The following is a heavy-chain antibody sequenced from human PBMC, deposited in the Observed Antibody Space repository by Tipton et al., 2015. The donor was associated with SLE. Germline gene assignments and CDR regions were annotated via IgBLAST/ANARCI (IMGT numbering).Heavy chain of an antibody. J-gene: IGHJ4*02. CDR3: ARAIGANYFNF. CDR2: INYSGTT. V-gene: IGHV4-39*07. CDR1: GDSISNNNYY. Sequence: TLSLTCTASGDSISNNNYYWGWIRQPPGKGLEWIGNINYSGTTYCNPSLKTRVTISVDTSKIQFSLRLTSVTAADTAVYYCARAIGANYFNFWGQGILVTVSS. D-gene: IGHD3-16*01.